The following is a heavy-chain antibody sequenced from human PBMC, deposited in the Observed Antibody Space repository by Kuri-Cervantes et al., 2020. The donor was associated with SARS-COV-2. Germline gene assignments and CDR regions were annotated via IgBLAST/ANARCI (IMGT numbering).Heavy chain of an antibody. Sequence: SWIRQPPGKGLEWIGYIYYSGSTYYNPSLKSRVTISVDTSKNQFSLKLSSVTAADTAVYYCARESSYITIFGVVTRYGMDVWGQGTTVTVSS. D-gene: IGHD3-3*01. CDR3: ARESSYITIFGVVTRYGMDV. J-gene: IGHJ6*02. V-gene: IGHV4-30-4*08. CDR2: IYYSGST.